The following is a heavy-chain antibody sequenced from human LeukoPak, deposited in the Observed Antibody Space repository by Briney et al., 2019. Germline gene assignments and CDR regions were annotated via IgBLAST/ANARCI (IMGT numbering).Heavy chain of an antibody. D-gene: IGHD5-12*01. CDR3: ARRIIVATIDY. CDR1: GGSISSSNYY. CDR2: IYYSGST. V-gene: IGHV4-39*01. J-gene: IGHJ4*02. Sequence: SETLSLTCNVFGGSISSSNYYWAWIRQPPGTGLEWIGSIYYSGSTYINPSLESRVTISADTPKNQFSLKLSSVTAADTAVYYCARRIIVATIDYWGQGILVTVSS.